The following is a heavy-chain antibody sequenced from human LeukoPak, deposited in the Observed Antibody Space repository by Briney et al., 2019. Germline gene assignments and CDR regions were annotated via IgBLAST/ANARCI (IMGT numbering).Heavy chain of an antibody. CDR2: INPNSGGT. Sequence: ASVKVSCKASGYTFTGYYMHWVRQAPGQGLEWMGWINPNSGGTNYAQKFQGWVTMTRDTSIGTAYMELSRLRSDDTAVYYCARDGLLSSYDSGGCDYWGQGTLVTVSS. V-gene: IGHV1-2*04. CDR1: GYTFTGYY. D-gene: IGHD3-22*01. J-gene: IGHJ4*02. CDR3: ARDGLLSSYDSGGCDY.